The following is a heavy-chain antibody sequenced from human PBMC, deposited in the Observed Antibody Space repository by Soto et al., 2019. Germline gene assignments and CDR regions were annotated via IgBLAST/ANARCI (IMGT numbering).Heavy chain of an antibody. D-gene: IGHD6-6*01. Sequence: LRLSCAASGFTFSTYGMHWVRQAPGKGLEWLAVISNNGINKYYADSVKGRFTISRDNSKDTLFLQMNSLRGEDTAIYYCARVIRADSTSSNFYYYSGLDVWGQGTTVTVSS. J-gene: IGHJ6*02. CDR3: ARVIRADSTSSNFYYYSGLDV. V-gene: IGHV3-30*03. CDR1: GFTFSTYG. CDR2: ISNNGINK.